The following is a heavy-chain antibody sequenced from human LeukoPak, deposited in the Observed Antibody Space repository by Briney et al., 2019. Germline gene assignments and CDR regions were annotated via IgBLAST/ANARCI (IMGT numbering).Heavy chain of an antibody. D-gene: IGHD2-21*02. CDR3: ARDHGCGGDCYRRPAGGFDL. V-gene: IGHV6-1*01. CDR2: TYYRSKWYN. CDR1: GDSVSSNSAA. J-gene: IGHJ5*02. Sequence: SQTLSLTCAISGDSVSSNSAAWNWIRQSPSRGLEWLGRTYYRSKWYNDYAVSVKSRITINPDTSKNQFSLQLNSVTPEDTAVYYCARDHGCGGDCYRRPAGGFDLWGQGTLVTVSS.